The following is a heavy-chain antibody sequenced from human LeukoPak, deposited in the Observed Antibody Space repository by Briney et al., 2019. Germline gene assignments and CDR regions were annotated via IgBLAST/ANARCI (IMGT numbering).Heavy chain of an antibody. Sequence: SETLSLTCTVSGYSISSGFYWGWIRQPPGKGLEWIGSIYHSGSTYYNPSLKSRVTISLDTSKNQFSLKLSSVTAANTAVYYCARGRPISDYWGQGTLVTVSS. J-gene: IGHJ4*02. CDR3: ARGRPISDY. CDR2: IYHSGST. CDR1: GYSISSGFY. V-gene: IGHV4-38-2*02. D-gene: IGHD5-24*01.